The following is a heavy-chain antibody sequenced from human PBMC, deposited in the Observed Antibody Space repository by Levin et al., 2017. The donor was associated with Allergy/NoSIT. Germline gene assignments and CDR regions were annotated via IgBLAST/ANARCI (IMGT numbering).Heavy chain of an antibody. CDR1: GYTFTGYY. J-gene: IGHJ4*02. CDR2: INPNSGGT. Sequence: GESLKISCKASGYTFTGYYMHWVRQAPGQGLEWMGRINPNSGGTNYAQKFQGRVTMTRDTSISTAYMELSRLRSDDTAVYYCARDIVVVVADTGYWGQGTLVTVSS. D-gene: IGHD2-15*01. CDR3: ARDIVVVVADTGY. V-gene: IGHV1-2*06.